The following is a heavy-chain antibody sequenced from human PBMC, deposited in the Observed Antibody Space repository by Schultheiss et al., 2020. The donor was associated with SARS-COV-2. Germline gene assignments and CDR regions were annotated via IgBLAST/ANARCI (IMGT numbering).Heavy chain of an antibody. D-gene: IGHD6-6*01. Sequence: SETLSLTCTVSGGSISSSSYYWGWIRQPPGKGLEWIGSIYYSGSTYYNPSLKSRVTISVDTSKNQFSLKLSSVTAADTAVYYCARGQDRHEQLVAGWAFDIWGQGTMVTVSS. V-gene: IGHV4-39*01. J-gene: IGHJ3*02. CDR2: IYYSGST. CDR1: GGSISSSSYY. CDR3: ARGQDRHEQLVAGWAFDI.